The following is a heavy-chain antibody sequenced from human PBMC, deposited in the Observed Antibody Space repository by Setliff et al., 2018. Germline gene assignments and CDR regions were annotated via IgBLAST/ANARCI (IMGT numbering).Heavy chain of an antibody. Sequence: SETLSLTCTVSGGSISSYYWSWIRQPPGKGLEWIGYIYYSGSTYYNPSLKSRVTISVDTSKNQFSLKLSSVTAADTAVYYCARVPGTTVPPDHFDYWGQGTLVTVSS. D-gene: IGHD4-17*01. CDR3: ARVPGTTVPPDHFDY. CDR2: IYYSGST. CDR1: GGSISSYY. J-gene: IGHJ4*02. V-gene: IGHV4-59*12.